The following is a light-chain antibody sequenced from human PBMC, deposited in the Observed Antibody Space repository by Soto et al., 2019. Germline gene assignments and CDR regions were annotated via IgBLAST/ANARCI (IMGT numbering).Light chain of an antibody. CDR1: QSISSY. CDR2: AAS. Sequence: DIQMTQSPSSLSASVGDRVTITCRASQSISSYLNWYQQKPGKAPKLLIYAASSLQSGVPSRFSGSGSGTVFSPTIRSLQLEDFAIYSCKQSYGTFGTSGQGTKGK. CDR3: KQSYGTFGT. J-gene: IGKJ1*01. V-gene: IGKV1-39*01.